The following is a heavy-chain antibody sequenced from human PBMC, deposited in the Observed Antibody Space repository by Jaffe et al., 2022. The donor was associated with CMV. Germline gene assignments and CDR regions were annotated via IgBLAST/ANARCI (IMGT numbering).Heavy chain of an antibody. D-gene: IGHD2-15*01. V-gene: IGHV3-33*08. J-gene: IGHJ4*02. CDR2: IWYDGSNK. Sequence: QVQLVESGGGVVQPGRSLRLSCAASGFTFSSYGMHWVRQAPGKGLEWVAVIWYDGSNKYYADSVKGRFTISRDNSKNTLYLQMNSLRAEDTAVYYCARVRCSGGSCLTPLDYWGQGTLVTVSS. CDR1: GFTFSSYG. CDR3: ARVRCSGGSCLTPLDY.